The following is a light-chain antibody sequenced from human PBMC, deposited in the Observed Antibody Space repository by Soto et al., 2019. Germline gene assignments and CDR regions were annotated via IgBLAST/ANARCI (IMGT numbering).Light chain of an antibody. CDR1: QDIEDD. V-gene: IGKV1-39*01. J-gene: IGKJ1*01. Sequence: IHMTTSPSSLSEAVGDTVTSTCRASQDIEDDLGWYQQRPGKAPHLLIFAASSLQSGVPSRFSGSGSGTDFTLTISSLQPEDFATYYCQQSYSTQWTGGQGTTGDI. CDR2: AAS. CDR3: QQSYSTQWT.